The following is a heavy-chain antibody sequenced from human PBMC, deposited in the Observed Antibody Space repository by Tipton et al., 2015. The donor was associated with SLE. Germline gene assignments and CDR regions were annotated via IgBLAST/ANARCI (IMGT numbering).Heavy chain of an antibody. CDR3: ARASSGWYLDI. CDR2: IYSGGST. J-gene: IGHJ3*02. D-gene: IGHD6-19*01. CDR1: GFTVSSNY. Sequence: SLRLSCAASGFTVSSNYMSWVRQAPGKGLEWVSGIYSGGSTYYADSVKGRFTISRHNSKNTLYLQMNSLRAADTAVYYCARASSGWYLDIWGQGTMVTVSS. V-gene: IGHV3-53*04.